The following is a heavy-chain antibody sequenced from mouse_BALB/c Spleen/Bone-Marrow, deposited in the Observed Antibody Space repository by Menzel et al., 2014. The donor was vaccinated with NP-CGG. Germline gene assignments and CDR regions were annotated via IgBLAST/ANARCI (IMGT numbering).Heavy chain of an antibody. CDR3: ARDYLYYFDY. D-gene: IGHD2-1*01. CDR2: IRNKANGYTT. V-gene: IGHV7-3*02. CDR1: GLTFTDHY. Sequence: EVKLVESGGGLVQPGSFLRLSCATSGLTFTDHYMSWVRQPPGKALEWLGFIRNKANGYTTEYSASVKGRFTISRDNSQSIVYLQMNTLRAKDSATYYCARDYLYYFDYWGQGTTLTVSS. J-gene: IGHJ2*01.